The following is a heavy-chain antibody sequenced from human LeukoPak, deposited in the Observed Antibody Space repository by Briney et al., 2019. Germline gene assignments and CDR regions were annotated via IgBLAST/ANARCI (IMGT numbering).Heavy chain of an antibody. J-gene: IGHJ4*02. CDR3: ARVAAAGISHYFDY. Sequence: GGSLRLSCAASGFTFSNFGMHWVRQAPGKGLEWVAFIRYDGSNKCYADSVKGRFTISRDNAKNSLYLQMNSLRAEDTAVYYCARVAAAGISHYFDYWGQGTLVTVSS. CDR1: GFTFSNFG. CDR2: IRYDGSNK. D-gene: IGHD6-13*01. V-gene: IGHV3-30*02.